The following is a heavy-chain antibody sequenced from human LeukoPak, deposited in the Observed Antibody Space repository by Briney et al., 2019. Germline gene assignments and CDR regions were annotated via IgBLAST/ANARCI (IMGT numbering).Heavy chain of an antibody. V-gene: IGHV5-51*01. CDR1: GYSFTSYW. CDR3: ARGGDGYPTNFDY. D-gene: IGHD5-24*01. CDR2: IYPGDSNT. Sequence: GESLKISCKGSGYSFTSYWIGWVRQMPGKGLEWMGIIYPGDSNTRYSPSFQGQVTISADKSLTAAYLQWSSLRASDTAMYYCARGGDGYPTNFDYWGQGTLVTVSS. J-gene: IGHJ4*02.